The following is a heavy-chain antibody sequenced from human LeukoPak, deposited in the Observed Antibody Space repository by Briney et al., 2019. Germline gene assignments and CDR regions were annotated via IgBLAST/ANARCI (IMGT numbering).Heavy chain of an antibody. CDR3: ARDYYDYVWALDY. Sequence: GASVKVSCKASGYTFTGYYMHWVRQAPGQGLEWMGWINPNSGGTNYAQKFQGRVTITRDTSISTAYMELSRLRSDDTAVYYCARDYYDYVWALDYWGQGTLVTVSS. J-gene: IGHJ4*02. V-gene: IGHV1-2*02. D-gene: IGHD3-16*01. CDR2: INPNSGGT. CDR1: GYTFTGYY.